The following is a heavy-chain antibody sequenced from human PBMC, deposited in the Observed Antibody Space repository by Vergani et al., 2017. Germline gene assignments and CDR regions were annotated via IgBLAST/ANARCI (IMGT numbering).Heavy chain of an antibody. J-gene: IGHJ4*02. D-gene: IGHD2-15*01. CDR3: ARDQIAQYSGFDY. CDR2: ISSSSSYI. Sequence: EVQLVESGGGLVQPGGSLRLSCAASGFTFSSYWMSWVRQAPGKGLEWVSSISSSSSYIYYADSVKGRFTISRDNAKNSLYLQMNSLRAEDTAVYYCARDQIAQYSGFDYWGQGTLVTVSS. V-gene: IGHV3-21*01. CDR1: GFTFSSYW.